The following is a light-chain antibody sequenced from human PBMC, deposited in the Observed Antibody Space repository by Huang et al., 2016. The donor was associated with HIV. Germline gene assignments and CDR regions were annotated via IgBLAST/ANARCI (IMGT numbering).Light chain of an antibody. CDR2: GAS. V-gene: IGKV3-20*01. CDR3: QQYGSSLYT. J-gene: IGKJ2*01. CDR1: QSVSSSY. Sequence: EIVLTQSPGTLSLSPRERATLSCRASQSVSSSYLAWYQQKPGTAPRRRFYGASSRATGIQDRFSGSWSGTDFPLTISRLEPEDFAVYYGQQYGSSLYTFGQGTKLEIK.